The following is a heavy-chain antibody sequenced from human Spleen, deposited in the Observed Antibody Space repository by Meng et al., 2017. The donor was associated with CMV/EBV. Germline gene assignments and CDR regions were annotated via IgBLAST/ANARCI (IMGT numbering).Heavy chain of an antibody. D-gene: IGHD2-2*01. CDR3: EKTGGRTSETY. V-gene: IGHV3-23*01. CDR1: GFDLKSYS. CDR2: ISGNGGST. Sequence: GESLKISCVVSGFDLKSYSMTWVRQAPGKGLEWVSAISGNGGSTYYVDSVKGRFTISRDNSKNTLYLQMNSLRAEDTAVYYCEKTGGRTSETYWGQGTLVTVSS. J-gene: IGHJ4*02.